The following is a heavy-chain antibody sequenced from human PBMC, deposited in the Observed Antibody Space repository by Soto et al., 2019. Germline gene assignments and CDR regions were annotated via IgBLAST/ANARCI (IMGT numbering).Heavy chain of an antibody. CDR1: GGTFSSYA. D-gene: IGHD2-15*01. CDR2: IIPIFGTA. CDR3: ARDLRIYCSGGSCCSPLYGMDV. J-gene: IGHJ6*02. Sequence: QVQLVQSGAEVKKPGSSVKVSCKASGGTFSSYAISWVRQAPGQGLEWMGGIIPIFGTANYAQKFQGRVTITADESTSTAYMELSSLRSEDTAVYYCARDLRIYCSGGSCCSPLYGMDVWGQGTTVTVSS. V-gene: IGHV1-69*12.